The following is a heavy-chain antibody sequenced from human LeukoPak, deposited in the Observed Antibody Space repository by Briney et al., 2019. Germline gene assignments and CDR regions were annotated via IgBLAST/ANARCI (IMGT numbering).Heavy chain of an antibody. Sequence: GGSLRLSCAASGFTFSSYAMHWVRQAPGKGLEWVAVISYDGSNKYYADSVKGRFTISRDNSKNTLYLQMNSLRAEDTAVYYCARDGGSGSYYFWGQGTLVTVSS. V-gene: IGHV3-30*04. CDR1: GFTFSSYA. CDR3: ARDGGSGSYYF. D-gene: IGHD3-10*01. CDR2: ISYDGSNK. J-gene: IGHJ4*02.